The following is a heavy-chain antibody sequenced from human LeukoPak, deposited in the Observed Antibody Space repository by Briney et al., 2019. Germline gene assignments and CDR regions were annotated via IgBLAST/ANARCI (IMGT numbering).Heavy chain of an antibody. Sequence: PGGSLRLSCAASGFTFSSHAMSWVRQAPGKGLEWVSAISGSGGSTYYADSVKGRFTISRDNSKNTLYLQMNSLRAEDTAVYYCAKDPAMVRGVNYFDYWGQGTLVTVSS. CDR3: AKDPAMVRGVNYFDY. V-gene: IGHV3-23*01. J-gene: IGHJ4*02. CDR1: GFTFSSHA. D-gene: IGHD3-10*01. CDR2: ISGSGGST.